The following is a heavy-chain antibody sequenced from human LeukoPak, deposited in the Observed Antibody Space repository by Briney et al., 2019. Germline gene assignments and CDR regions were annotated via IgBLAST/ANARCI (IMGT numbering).Heavy chain of an antibody. V-gene: IGHV3-7*03. Sequence: GGSLRLSCVASGFTFGKYWMSWVRQAPGKGLEWVANIKLDGSEKNYVDSVKGRFTISRDNTKNPLYLQMNSLRAEDTAVFYCARDQYDTWSRRGNFDSWGQGTLVIISS. CDR1: GFTFGKYW. D-gene: IGHD3-3*01. CDR3: ARDQYDTWSRRGNFDS. J-gene: IGHJ4*02. CDR2: IKLDGSEK.